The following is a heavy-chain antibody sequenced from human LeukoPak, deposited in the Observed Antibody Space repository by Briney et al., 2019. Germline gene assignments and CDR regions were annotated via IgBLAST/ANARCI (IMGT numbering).Heavy chain of an antibody. Sequence: ASVKVSCKASGYTFTSYGINWVRQAPGQGLEWMGWISAYNSNTHYAQKLQGRVTMTTDTSTSTAYMELRSLRSDDTAVYYCARDGRHRYYYDSSGFYGSWFDPWGQGTLVTVSS. CDR1: GYTFTSYG. CDR2: ISAYNSNT. V-gene: IGHV1-18*01. J-gene: IGHJ5*02. D-gene: IGHD3-22*01. CDR3: ARDGRHRYYYDSSGFYGSWFDP.